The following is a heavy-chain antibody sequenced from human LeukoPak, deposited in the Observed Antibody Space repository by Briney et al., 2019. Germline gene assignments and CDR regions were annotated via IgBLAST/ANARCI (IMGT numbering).Heavy chain of an antibody. Sequence: SETLSLTCTVSGGSISSSSYYWGWIRQPPGKGLEWIGSIYYSGSTYYNPSLKSRVTISVDTSKNQFSLKLSSVTAADTAVYYCARGIYSNYGLYYYYGMDVWGQGTTVTVSS. CDR3: ARGIYSNYGLYYYYGMDV. CDR2: IYYSGST. V-gene: IGHV4-39*01. D-gene: IGHD4-11*01. CDR1: GGSISSSSYY. J-gene: IGHJ6*02.